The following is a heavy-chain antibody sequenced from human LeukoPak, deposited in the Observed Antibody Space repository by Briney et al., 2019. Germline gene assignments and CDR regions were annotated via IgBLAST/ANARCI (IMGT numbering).Heavy chain of an antibody. CDR1: GGSISSYY. J-gene: IGHJ4*02. D-gene: IGHD3-22*01. Sequence: SETLSLTCTVSGGSISSYYWSWIRQPPGRGLEWIGYIYYSGSTNYNPSLKSRVTISVDTSKNQFSLKLSSVTAADTAVYYCARVYYDSRGYYYTTRYYFDYWGQGTLVTVSS. CDR2: IYYSGST. CDR3: ARVYYDSRGYYYTTRYYFDY. V-gene: IGHV4-59*12.